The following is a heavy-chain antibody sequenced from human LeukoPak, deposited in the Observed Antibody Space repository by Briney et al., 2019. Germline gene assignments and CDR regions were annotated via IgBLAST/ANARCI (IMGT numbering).Heavy chain of an antibody. CDR2: ISGSCGST. J-gene: IGHJ4*02. CDR3: EKTPYYDSSGPAFFDY. D-gene: IGHD3-22*01. Sequence: PGGALRLPRASSGFTLSSYAMIRVRQPPATGQEGVAAISGSCGSTHYPHSVKGRFTIPSDNYNNTLYLQMNSLSAEDTAVYYCEKTPYYDSSGPAFFDYWGQGTLVTVSS. CDR1: GFTLSSYA. V-gene: IGHV3-23*01.